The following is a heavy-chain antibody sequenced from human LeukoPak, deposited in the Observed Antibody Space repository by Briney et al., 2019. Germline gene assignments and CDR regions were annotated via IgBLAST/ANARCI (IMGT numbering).Heavy chain of an antibody. CDR3: ARVTQTYYYGSGRSEYYYGRDV. V-gene: IGHV4-34*01. J-gene: IGHJ6*04. D-gene: IGHD3-10*01. CDR1: GVSFTAYY. Sequence: SETLSLTCAVYGVSFTAYYWSWLRQPRGKGLEWLGAIYHSGSTTYKPSLKSRVSMSVDTSKNQFSLKLSSVTAADTAVYYGARVTQTYYYGSGRSEYYYGRDVWGKGTTVTVSS. CDR2: IYHSGST.